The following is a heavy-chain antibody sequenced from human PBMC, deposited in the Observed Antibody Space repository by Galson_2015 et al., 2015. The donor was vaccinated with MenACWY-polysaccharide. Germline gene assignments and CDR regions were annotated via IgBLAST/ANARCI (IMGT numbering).Heavy chain of an antibody. V-gene: IGHV3-7*01. CDR3: ARGHYGMDV. CDR1: GFTFKNYW. Sequence: SLRLSCAVSGFTFKNYWMSWVHQAPGKGLEWVANIKKDGGEKYCVDSVRGRFTISRDSGRSSLYLQMNGLRAEDTAVYYCARGHYGMDVWGQGTTVIVS. J-gene: IGHJ6*02. CDR2: IKKDGGEK.